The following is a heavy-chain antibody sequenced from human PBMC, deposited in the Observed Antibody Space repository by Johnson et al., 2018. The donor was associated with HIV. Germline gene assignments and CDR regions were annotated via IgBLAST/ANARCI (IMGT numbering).Heavy chain of an antibody. CDR3: ARSGGYPNAFDM. V-gene: IGHV3-66*01. J-gene: IGHJ3*02. CDR1: GFTVSSNY. CDR2: IYSGDTT. D-gene: IGHD6-13*01. Sequence: VQLVESGGDLVQPGGSLRLSCVASGFTVSSNYLSWVRQAPGKGLEWVSVIYSGDTTYYADSMRGRFTISRDNSKNSLFLQMNSLRVEDTAVYYCARSGGYPNAFDMWGQGTLVTVPA.